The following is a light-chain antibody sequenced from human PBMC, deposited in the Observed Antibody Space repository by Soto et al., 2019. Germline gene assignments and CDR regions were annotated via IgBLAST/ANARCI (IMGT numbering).Light chain of an antibody. CDR2: SAS. CDR3: QQYVRLPWT. J-gene: IGKJ1*01. Sequence: EIVLTQSPGTLSFSPGERATLSCRASQSFSSSYLGWYQQKPGQAPRLLIYSASSRATGIPDRFSGSGSGTDFTLTISRLEPEDFAVYYCQQYVRLPWTFGQGTKVDIK. CDR1: QSFSSSY. V-gene: IGKV3-20*01.